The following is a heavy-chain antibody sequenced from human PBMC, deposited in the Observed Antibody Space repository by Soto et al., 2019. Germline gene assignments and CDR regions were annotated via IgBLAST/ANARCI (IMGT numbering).Heavy chain of an antibody. CDR1: GYTFTSYA. V-gene: IGHV1-3*01. D-gene: IGHD2-2*01. CDR3: ARVGKSYQLLAY. CDR2: INAGNGNT. Sequence: ASVKVSCKASGYTFTSYAMHWVRQAPGQRLEWMGWINAGNGNTKYSQKFQGRVTITRDTSASTAYMELSSLRSEDTAVYYCARVGKSYQLLAYWGQGTLVTVSS. J-gene: IGHJ4*02.